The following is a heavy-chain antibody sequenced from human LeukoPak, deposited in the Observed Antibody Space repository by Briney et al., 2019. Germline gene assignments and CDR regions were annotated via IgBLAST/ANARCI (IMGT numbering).Heavy chain of an antibody. V-gene: IGHV4-4*07. Sequence: PSETLSLTCTVSGGSINSYWSWIRQPAGKGLEWIGRISGSGTITYNPALQSRLSISIDTSKNQFSLKLMSVTAADTAVYYCARLEDRMTRRITNNNWFDPWGQGTLVTVSS. J-gene: IGHJ5*02. CDR3: ARLEDRMTRRITNNNWFDP. CDR1: GGSINSY. CDR2: ISGSGTI. D-gene: IGHD1-14*01.